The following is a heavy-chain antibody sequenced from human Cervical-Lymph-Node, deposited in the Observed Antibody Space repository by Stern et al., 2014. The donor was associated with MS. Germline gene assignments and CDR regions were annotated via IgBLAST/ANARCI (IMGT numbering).Heavy chain of an antibody. CDR3: AKKSVGTTGTTTAFDY. V-gene: IGHV3-30*18. D-gene: IGHD1-1*01. CDR2: ISYDAAVK. J-gene: IGHJ4*02. Sequence: VQLVESGGGVVQPGTSLRLSCAVSGFTFSNYGMHWVRQAPGKGLEWVAGISYDAAVKFYADSVKGRFTISRDTPKNTMYLQLNSLKVEDTAVYFCAKKSVGTTGTTTAFDYWGQGTLVTVSS. CDR1: GFTFSNYG.